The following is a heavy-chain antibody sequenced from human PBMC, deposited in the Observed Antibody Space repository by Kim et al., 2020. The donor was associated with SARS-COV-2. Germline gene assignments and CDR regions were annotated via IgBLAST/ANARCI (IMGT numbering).Heavy chain of an antibody. J-gene: IGHJ3*02. D-gene: IGHD3-3*01. Sequence: GGSLRLSCAASGFTFSNAWMSWVRQAPGKGLEWVGRIKSKTDGGTTDYAAPVKGRFTISRDDSKNTLYLQMNSLKTEDTAVYYCTTDLDFWSALDAFDIWGQGTMVTVSS. CDR3: TTDLDFWSALDAFDI. CDR1: GFTFSNAW. CDR2: IKSKTDGGTT. V-gene: IGHV3-15*01.